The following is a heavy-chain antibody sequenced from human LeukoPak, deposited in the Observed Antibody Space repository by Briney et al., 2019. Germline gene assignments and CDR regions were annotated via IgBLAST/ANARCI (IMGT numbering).Heavy chain of an antibody. CDR1: GVSISSYY. D-gene: IGHD5-18*01. Sequence: ASETLSLTCTVSGVSISSYYWSWIRQPPGKGLEWIGYIYYSGSTNYNPSLKSRVTISVDTSKNQFSLKLSSVTAADTAVYYCARVLGYSYVYYGMDVWGQGTTVTVSS. CDR2: IYYSGST. J-gene: IGHJ6*02. CDR3: ARVLGYSYVYYGMDV. V-gene: IGHV4-59*01.